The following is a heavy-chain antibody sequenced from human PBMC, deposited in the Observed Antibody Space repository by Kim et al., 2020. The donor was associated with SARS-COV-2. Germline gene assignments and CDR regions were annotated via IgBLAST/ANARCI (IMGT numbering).Heavy chain of an antibody. Sequence: PSPKSRVTISVDTSKNQFSLKLSSVTAADTAVYYCARSGPYYYDTHFDYWGQGTLVTVSS. CDR3: ARSGPYYYDTHFDY. D-gene: IGHD3-22*01. V-gene: IGHV4-59*01. J-gene: IGHJ4*02.